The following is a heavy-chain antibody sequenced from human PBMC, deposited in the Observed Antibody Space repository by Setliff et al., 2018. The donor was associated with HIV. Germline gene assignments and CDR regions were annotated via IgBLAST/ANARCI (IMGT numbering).Heavy chain of an antibody. D-gene: IGHD6-19*01. CDR2: INPNSGGT. CDR1: GYTFTGYY. Sequence: VASVKVSCKASGYTFTGYYIHWGRQAPGQGLEWMGWINPNSGGTNYAQNFQGRVTMTRVTSISTAYMEMSRLRSDDTAMYYCARESSGWSPPYYGMDLWGQGTTVTVSS. J-gene: IGHJ6*02. V-gene: IGHV1-2*02. CDR3: ARESSGWSPPYYGMDL.